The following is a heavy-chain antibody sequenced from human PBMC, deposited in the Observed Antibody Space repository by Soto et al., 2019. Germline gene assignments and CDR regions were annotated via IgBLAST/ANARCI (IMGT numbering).Heavy chain of an antibody. D-gene: IGHD3-10*01. Sequence: SETLSLTCAVSGVSISSGNWWTWVRQTPQRGLEYIGEIFHDGTANYYPAFERRVAISVDTSKNQFSLKLTSVTAADTAIYFCARLVYDTRLNYMYFDFWGQGALVTVSS. CDR2: IFHDGTA. J-gene: IGHJ4*02. CDR1: GVSISSGNW. V-gene: IGHV4-4*02. CDR3: ARLVYDTRLNYMYFDF.